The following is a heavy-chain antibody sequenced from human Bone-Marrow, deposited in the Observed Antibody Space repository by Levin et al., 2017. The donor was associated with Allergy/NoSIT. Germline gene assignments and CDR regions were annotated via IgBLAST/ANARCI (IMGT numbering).Heavy chain of an antibody. V-gene: IGHV3-21*01. D-gene: IGHD3-10*01. CDR2: ISSSSSYI. CDR3: ARGVYGSGTYYADY. J-gene: IGHJ4*02. CDR1: GFTFSTYS. Sequence: GESLKISCAASGFTFSTYSMDWVRQAPGKGLEWVSSISSSSSYIYYADSVKGRFTISRDNAKNSLYLQMNSLRAEDTAVYYCARGVYGSGTYYADYWGQGTLVTVSS.